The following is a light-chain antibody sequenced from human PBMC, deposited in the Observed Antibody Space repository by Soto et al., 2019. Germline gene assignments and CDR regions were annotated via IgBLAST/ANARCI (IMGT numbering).Light chain of an antibody. CDR2: DVS. CDR3: NSYSGGPTLEL. J-gene: IGLJ1*01. CDR1: STDVGGYNY. V-gene: IGLV2-14*01. Sequence: QSVLTQPASVSGSPGQSITISCTGTSTDVGGYNYVSWYQQHPGKAPKLLISDVSNRPSGVSFRFSGSKSGNTASLTISGLQAEDEADYYCNSYSGGPTLELFGTGTKVTVL.